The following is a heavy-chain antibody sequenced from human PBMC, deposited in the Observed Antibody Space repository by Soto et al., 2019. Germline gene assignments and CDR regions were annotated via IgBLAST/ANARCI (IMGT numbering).Heavy chain of an antibody. CDR3: AHKLRYLDAMDV. CDR2: IYWNDDK. J-gene: IGHJ6*02. CDR1: GFSLTTGGVA. Sequence: VSGPTLVNPTQTLTLTCSFSGFSLTTGGVAVGWIRQPPGKALEWLALIYWNDDKRYSPSLKNRLTVTKDTSKNQVVLTLTNMDPVDTATYYFAHKLRYLDAMDVWGQGTTVTVSS. D-gene: IGHD3-9*01. V-gene: IGHV2-5*01.